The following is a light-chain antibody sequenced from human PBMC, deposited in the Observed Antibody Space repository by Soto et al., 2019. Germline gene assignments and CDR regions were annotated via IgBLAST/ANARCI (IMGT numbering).Light chain of an antibody. CDR3: SSYTSSSTLV. CDR1: SSDVGGYNY. Sequence: QSALTQPASVSGCPGQSITISCTGTSSDVGGYNYVSWYQQHPGKAPKLMIYDVSNGPSGVSNRFSGSKSGNTASLTISGLQAEDEADYYCSSYTSSSTLVFGGGTKLTVL. CDR2: DVS. V-gene: IGLV2-14*01. J-gene: IGLJ2*01.